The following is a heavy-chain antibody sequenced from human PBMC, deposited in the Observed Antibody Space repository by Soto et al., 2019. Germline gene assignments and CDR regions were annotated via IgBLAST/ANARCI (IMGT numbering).Heavy chain of an antibody. CDR1: GGSFSGYY. V-gene: IGHV4-34*01. J-gene: IGHJ6*02. Sequence: SETLSLTCXVYGGSFSGYYWSWIRQPPGKGLEWIGEINHSGSTNYNPSLKSRVTISVDTSKNQFSLKLSSVTAADTAVYYCARRGYYYYYYGMDVWGQGTTVTVSS. CDR3: ARRGYYYYYYGMDV. CDR2: INHSGST.